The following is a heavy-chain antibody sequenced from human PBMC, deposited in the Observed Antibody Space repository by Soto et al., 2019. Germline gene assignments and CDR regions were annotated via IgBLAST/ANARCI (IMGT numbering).Heavy chain of an antibody. CDR3: AREDYSNFDY. V-gene: IGHV3-21*01. CDR1: GFTFSSYS. Sequence: GGSLRLSCAASGFTFSSYSMNWVRQAPGKGLEWVSSISSSSSYIYSADSVRGRFTISRDNAKNSLYLQMNSLRAEDTAVYYCAREDYSNFDYWGQGTLVTVSS. D-gene: IGHD4-4*01. CDR2: ISSSSSYI. J-gene: IGHJ4*02.